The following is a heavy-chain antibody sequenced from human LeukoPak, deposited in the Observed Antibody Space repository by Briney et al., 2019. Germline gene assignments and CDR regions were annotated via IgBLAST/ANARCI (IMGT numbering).Heavy chain of an antibody. J-gene: IGHJ3*02. CDR2: IYYSGST. CDR1: GGSFSGYY. D-gene: IGHD5-18*01. CDR3: ARDLVDSGYAFDI. Sequence: SETLSLTCAVYGGSFSGYYWSWIRQHPGKGLEWIGYIYYSGSTYYNPSLKSRVTISVDTSKNQFSLKLSSVTAADTAVYYCARDLVDSGYAFDIWGQGTMVTVSS. V-gene: IGHV4-31*11.